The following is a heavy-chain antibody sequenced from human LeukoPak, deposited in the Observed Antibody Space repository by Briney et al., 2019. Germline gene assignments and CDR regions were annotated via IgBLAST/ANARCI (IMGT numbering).Heavy chain of an antibody. D-gene: IGHD3-10*01. CDR3: ARTLGEGTATWFDP. CDR2: IYYSGST. V-gene: IGHV4-59*01. J-gene: IGHJ5*02. CDR1: GGSISSYY. Sequence: PSETLSLTCTVSGGSISSYYWSWIRQPPGKGLEWVGSIYYSGSTNYNPSLKSRVTISVDTSKNKFSLKLGSVPAADTAVYYCARTLGEGTATWFDPWGQGTLVTVSS.